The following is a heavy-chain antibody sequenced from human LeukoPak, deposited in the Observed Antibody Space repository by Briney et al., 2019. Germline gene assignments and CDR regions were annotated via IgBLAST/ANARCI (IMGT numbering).Heavy chain of an antibody. V-gene: IGHV1-18*01. CDR1: GYTFTSYG. CDR3: ARESDYYDSSGYYFGY. J-gene: IGHJ4*02. Sequence: GASVKVSCKASGYTFTSYGISWVRQAPGQGLEWMGWTSAYNGNTNYAQKLQGRVTMTTDTSTSTAYMELRSLRSDDTAVYYCARESDYYDSSGYYFGYWGQGTLVTVSS. CDR2: TSAYNGNT. D-gene: IGHD3-22*01.